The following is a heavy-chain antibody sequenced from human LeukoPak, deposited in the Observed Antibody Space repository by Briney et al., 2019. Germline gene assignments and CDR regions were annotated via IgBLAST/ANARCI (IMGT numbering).Heavy chain of an antibody. V-gene: IGHV3-53*01. CDR2: IYSAGST. CDR3: ARAEKGYYYLWFHP. Sequence: PGGSLRLSCAASGFTVSNNYMSWVRQAPGKGLEWVSVIYSAGSTYYADSVKGRFTISRDNSQNTLYLQMNNLRAEDTAIYYCARAEKGYYYLWFHPWGQGTLVTVSS. J-gene: IGHJ5*02. CDR1: GFTVSNNY. D-gene: IGHD3-22*01.